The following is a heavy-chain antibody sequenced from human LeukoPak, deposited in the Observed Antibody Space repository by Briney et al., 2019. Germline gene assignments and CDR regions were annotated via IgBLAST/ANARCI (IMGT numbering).Heavy chain of an antibody. J-gene: IGHJ5*02. D-gene: IGHD3-9*01. V-gene: IGHV4-59*08. CDR1: GGSISSYY. CDR3: ARQGSFLTGYQHWFDP. CDR2: IYYSGST. Sequence: SETLSLTCTVSGGSISSYYWSWIRQPPGKGLEWIGYIYYSGSTNYNPSLKSRVTISVDTSKNQFSLKLSSVTAADTAVYYCARQGSFLTGYQHWFDPWGQGTLVTVSS.